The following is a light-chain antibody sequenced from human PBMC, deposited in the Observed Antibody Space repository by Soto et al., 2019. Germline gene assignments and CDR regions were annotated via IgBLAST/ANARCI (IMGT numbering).Light chain of an antibody. CDR1: QDIRTE. CDR2: ATS. CDR3: LQDYSYPRT. J-gene: IGKJ1*01. Sequence: AIQMTQSPSSLSASVGDRVTIICRASQDIRTELGWYQQKPGNAPKLLIYATSILQSGVPSRFSGIGSGTDFTLTISSLQPEDFATYYCLQDYSYPRTFGQGTKV. V-gene: IGKV1-6*01.